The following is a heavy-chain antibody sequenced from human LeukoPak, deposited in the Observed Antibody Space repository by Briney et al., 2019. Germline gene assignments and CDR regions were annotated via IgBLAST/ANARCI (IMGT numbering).Heavy chain of an antibody. D-gene: IGHD6-13*01. CDR1: GYTFTSYG. Sequence: GASVKVSCKASGYTFTSYGISWVRQAPGQGLEWMGWINPNSGGTNYAQKFQGRVTMTRDTSISTAYMELSRLRSEDTAVYYCVTRYSSSSPFDYWGQGTLVTVSS. V-gene: IGHV1-2*02. CDR2: INPNSGGT. J-gene: IGHJ4*02. CDR3: VTRYSSSSPFDY.